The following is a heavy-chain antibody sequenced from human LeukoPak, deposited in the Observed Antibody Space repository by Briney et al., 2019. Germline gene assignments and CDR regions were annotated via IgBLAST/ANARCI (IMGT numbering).Heavy chain of an antibody. CDR2: IYYSGST. CDR1: GGSISSSSYY. CDR3: ASREGYCGGDCPPVAFDI. D-gene: IGHD2-21*02. Sequence: SETLSLTCTVSGGSISSSSYYWGWIRQPPGKGLEWIGSIYYSGSTYYNPSLKSRVTISVDTSKNQFSLKLSSVTAADTAVYYCASREGYCGGDCPPVAFDIWGQGTMVTVSS. V-gene: IGHV4-39*07. J-gene: IGHJ3*02.